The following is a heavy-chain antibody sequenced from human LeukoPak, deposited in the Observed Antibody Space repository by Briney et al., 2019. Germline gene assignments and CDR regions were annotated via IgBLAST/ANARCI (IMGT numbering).Heavy chain of an antibody. CDR2: LYYSGRT. CDR1: GGTISTSLYY. Sequence: SETLSLTCSVSGGTISTSLYYWGWIRQPPGKGLEWVGSLYYSGRTYYNPSLKSRVTISIDTSKNQFSLRLTSVTAADTAVYYCARRYCSGADCYGGDSYYYMDVWGKGTTVTISS. V-gene: IGHV4-39*01. J-gene: IGHJ6*03. CDR3: ARRYCSGADCYGGDSYYYMDV. D-gene: IGHD2-2*01.